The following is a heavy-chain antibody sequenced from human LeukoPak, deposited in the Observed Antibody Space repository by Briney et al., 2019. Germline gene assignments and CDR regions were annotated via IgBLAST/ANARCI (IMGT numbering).Heavy chain of an antibody. Sequence: AASVTVSCKVSGYTLTELSMHWVRQAPGKGLEWMGGFDPEDGETIYAQKFQGRVTMTEDTSTDTAYMELSSLRSEDTAVYYCATVLELPLWVYFDYWGQGTLVTVSS. D-gene: IGHD1-26*01. J-gene: IGHJ4*02. CDR2: FDPEDGET. CDR3: ATVLELPLWVYFDY. V-gene: IGHV1-24*01. CDR1: GYTLTELS.